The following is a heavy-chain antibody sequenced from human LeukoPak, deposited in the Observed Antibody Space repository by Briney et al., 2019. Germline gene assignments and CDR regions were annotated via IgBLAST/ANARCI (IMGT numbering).Heavy chain of an antibody. J-gene: IGHJ4*01. Sequence: ASVTVSCKTSGYTFSNYGISWVRQAPGQGLEWMGWITAYNGNRLYAQRFQGRITLTTDTSTSTSYMELRSLEYDDTAIYYCARDNDKVVDHWGQGTQVTVSS. CDR2: ITAYNGNR. V-gene: IGHV1-18*01. D-gene: IGHD1-1*01. CDR3: ARDNDKVVDH. CDR1: GYTFSNYG.